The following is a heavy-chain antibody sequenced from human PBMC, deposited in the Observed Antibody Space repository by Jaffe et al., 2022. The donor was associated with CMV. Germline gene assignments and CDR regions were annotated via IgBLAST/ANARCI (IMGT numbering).Heavy chain of an antibody. V-gene: IGHV4-59*01. D-gene: IGHD4-17*01. J-gene: IGHJ4*02. Sequence: QVQLQESGPGLVKPSETLSLTCTVSGGSISSYYWSWIRQPPGKGLEWIGYIYYSGSTNYNPSLKSRVTISVDTSKNQFSLKLSSVTAADTAVYYCARFLTTVTTMYFDYWGQGTLVTVSS. CDR2: IYYSGST. CDR3: ARFLTTVTTMYFDY. CDR1: GGSISSYY.